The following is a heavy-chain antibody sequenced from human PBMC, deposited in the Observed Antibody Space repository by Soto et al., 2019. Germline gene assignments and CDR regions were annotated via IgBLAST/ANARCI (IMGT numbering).Heavy chain of an antibody. V-gene: IGHV1-46*01. CDR1: GYTFTRDY. CDR2: INPRGGST. CDR3: ASVSQNYDV. D-gene: IGHD3-10*01. J-gene: IGHJ6*02. Sequence: QVQLEQSGAEVKKPGASVKVPCKASGYTFTRDYIHWVRQAPGQGLEWMGVINPRGGSTSYAQKFKGRAAISREKFTYTSSLELSSQRSEDTAVYYCASVSQNYDVWGQGTTVTVYS.